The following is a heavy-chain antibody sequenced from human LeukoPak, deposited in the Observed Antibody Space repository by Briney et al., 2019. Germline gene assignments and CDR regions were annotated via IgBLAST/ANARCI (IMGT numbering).Heavy chain of an antibody. D-gene: IGHD4-17*01. CDR1: GYTFTGYY. J-gene: IGHJ6*03. CDR3: ARSFYGDYYYYYYMDV. CDR2: INPNSGGT. V-gene: IGHV1-2*02. Sequence: ASVKVSCKASGYTFTGYYMHWVRQAPGQGLEWMGWINPNSGGTNYAQKFQGRVTMTRDTSISTAYMELSRLRSDDTAVYYCARSFYGDYYYYYYMDVWGKGTTVTVSS.